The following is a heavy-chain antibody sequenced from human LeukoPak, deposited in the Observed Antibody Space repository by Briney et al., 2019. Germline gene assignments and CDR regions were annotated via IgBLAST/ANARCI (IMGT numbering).Heavy chain of an antibody. J-gene: IGHJ6*02. Sequence: SVKVSFKASGGTFSIYAISWVRQAPGQGLEWMGGIIPIFGTANYAQKFQGRVTITADKSTSTAYMELSSLRSEDTAVYYCARGVFGELLPDYYYYGMDVWGQGTTVTVSS. CDR3: ARGVFGELLPDYYYYGMDV. V-gene: IGHV1-69*06. CDR1: GGTFSIYA. D-gene: IGHD3-10*02. CDR2: IIPIFGTA.